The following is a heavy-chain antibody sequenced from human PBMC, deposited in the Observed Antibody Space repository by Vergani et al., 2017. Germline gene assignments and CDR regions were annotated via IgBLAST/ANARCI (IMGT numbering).Heavy chain of an antibody. D-gene: IGHD1-20*01. CDR3: AEDLLTGTTFPLYFDL. CDR2: ISGSGGST. V-gene: IGHV3-23*01. CDR1: GFTFSSYA. J-gene: IGHJ2*01. Sequence: EVQLLESGGGLVQPGGSLRLSCAASGFTFSSYAMSWVRQPPGKGLEWVSGISGSGGSTYYADSVKGRFTISRDTSKNTLYLQMNSLRAEDTAVYYCAEDLLTGTTFPLYFDLWGRGTLVTVSS.